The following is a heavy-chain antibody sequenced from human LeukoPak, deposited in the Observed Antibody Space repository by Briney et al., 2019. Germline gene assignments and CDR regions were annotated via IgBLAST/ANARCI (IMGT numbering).Heavy chain of an antibody. CDR3: AEIIAVAGTGWFDP. Sequence: GGSLRLSCAASGFTFSSYAMSWVREAPGKGLEWVSAISGSGGSTYYADSVKGRFTISRDNSKNTLYLQMNSLRAEDTAVYYCAEIIAVAGTGWFDPWGQGILVTVSS. V-gene: IGHV3-23*01. J-gene: IGHJ5*02. D-gene: IGHD6-19*01. CDR1: GFTFSSYA. CDR2: ISGSGGST.